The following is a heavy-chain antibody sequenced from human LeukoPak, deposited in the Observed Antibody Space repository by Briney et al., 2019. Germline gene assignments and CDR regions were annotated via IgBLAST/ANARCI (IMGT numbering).Heavy chain of an antibody. CDR3: ARAPGTGYYYYYIDV. CDR1: GGSISSYY. CDR2: IYYSGST. V-gene: IGHV4-59*01. Sequence: SETLSLTCTVSGGSISSYYWSWIRQPPGKGLEWIGYIYYSGSTNYNPSLKSRVTISVDTSKNQFSLKLSSVTAADTAVYYCARAPGTGYYYYYIDVWGKGTTVTVSS. J-gene: IGHJ6*03.